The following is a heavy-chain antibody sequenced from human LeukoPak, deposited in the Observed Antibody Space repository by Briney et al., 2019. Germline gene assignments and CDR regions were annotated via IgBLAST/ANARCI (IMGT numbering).Heavy chain of an antibody. CDR2: INPSGGST. Sequence: ASVKVSCKASGYSFSSYYMHWVRQAPGQGLEWMGIINPSGGSTTYAQKFRDRVTMTRDTSTTTVYMELSSLKSEDTAVYYCARWTGSTGLDYWGEGTLVTVSS. J-gene: IGHJ4*02. CDR1: GYSFSSYY. D-gene: IGHD1-1*01. CDR3: ARWTGSTGLDY. V-gene: IGHV1-46*01.